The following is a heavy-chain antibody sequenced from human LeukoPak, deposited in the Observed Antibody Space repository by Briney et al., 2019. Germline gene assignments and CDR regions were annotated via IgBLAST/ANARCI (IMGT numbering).Heavy chain of an antibody. CDR1: GFTFSSYG. J-gene: IGHJ4*02. Sequence: GGSLRLSCAASGFTFSSYGMHWVRQAPGKGLEWVAVISYDGSNKYYADSVKGRFTISRDNSKNTLYLQMNSLRAEDTAVYYCAKGPITMIVVAPGGYFDYWGQGTLVTVSS. CDR3: AKGPITMIVVAPGGYFDY. CDR2: ISYDGSNK. V-gene: IGHV3-30*18. D-gene: IGHD3-22*01.